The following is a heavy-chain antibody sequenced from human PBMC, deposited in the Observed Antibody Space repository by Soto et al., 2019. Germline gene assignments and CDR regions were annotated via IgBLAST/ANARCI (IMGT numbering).Heavy chain of an antibody. CDR1: GFTFSSYG. CDR3: AKDGGIAAAGTFGMDV. D-gene: IGHD6-13*01. CDR2: ISHDGSNK. J-gene: IGHJ6*02. V-gene: IGHV3-30*18. Sequence: SCKASGFTFSSYGIHWVRQAPGKGLEWVAVISHDGSNKYYADSVKGRFIISRDNSKNTLYLQMNSLRIEDTAVYYCAKDGGIAAAGTFGMDVWGQGTTVTVSS.